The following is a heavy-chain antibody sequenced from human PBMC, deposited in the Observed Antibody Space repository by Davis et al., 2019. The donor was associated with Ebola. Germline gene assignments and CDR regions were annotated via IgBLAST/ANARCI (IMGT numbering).Heavy chain of an antibody. V-gene: IGHV3-73*01. CDR3: TITTTALDY. CDR2: IRSKANSYAT. D-gene: IGHD1-26*01. Sequence: GGSLRLSCPPSGFTFSASAMHWVRKSSGKGLEWVGGIRSKANSYATAYAASVKGRFTISRDDSKNTAYLQMNSLKTEDTAVYYCTITTTALDYWGQGTLVTVSS. J-gene: IGHJ4*02. CDR1: GFTFSASA.